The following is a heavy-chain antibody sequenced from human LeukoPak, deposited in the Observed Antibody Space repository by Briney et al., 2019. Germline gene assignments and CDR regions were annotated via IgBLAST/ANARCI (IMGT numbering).Heavy chain of an antibody. Sequence: GGSLRLSCAASGFTLRTYAMNWVRQVPGKGLEWVSSIGGSADTTYYADSVKGRFTISRDFSTNTVSLQMTSLRAEDMAVYFCAKGLVVNDNYFDNWGQGTLVTVSS. CDR1: GFTLRTYA. CDR2: IGGSADTT. J-gene: IGHJ4*02. CDR3: AKGLVVNDNYFDN. D-gene: IGHD2-2*01. V-gene: IGHV3-23*01.